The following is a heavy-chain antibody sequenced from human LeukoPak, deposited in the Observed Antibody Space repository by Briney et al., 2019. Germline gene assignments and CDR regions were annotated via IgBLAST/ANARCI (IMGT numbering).Heavy chain of an antibody. Sequence: GGSLRLSCAASGFTFSSYAMSRVRQAPGKGLEWVSAISGSGGSTYYADSVKGRFTISRDNSKNTLYLQMNSLRAEDTAVYYCAKDTNTPYYYYYGMDVWGQGTTVTVSS. CDR2: ISGSGGST. V-gene: IGHV3-23*01. CDR3: AKDTNTPYYYYYGMDV. J-gene: IGHJ6*02. CDR1: GFTFSSYA.